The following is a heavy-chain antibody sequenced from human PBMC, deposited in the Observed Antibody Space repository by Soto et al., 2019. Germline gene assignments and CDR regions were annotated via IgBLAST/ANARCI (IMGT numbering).Heavy chain of an antibody. CDR1: GFTFSSYG. CDR2: IWYDGSNK. V-gene: IGHV3-33*01. D-gene: IGHD4-4*01. CDR3: ARDWGGYSNPSAFDI. J-gene: IGHJ3*02. Sequence: GGSLRLSCAASGFTFSSYGMHWVRQAPGKGLEWVAVIWYDGSNKYYADSVKGRFTISRDNSKNTLYLQMNSLRAEDTAVYYCARDWGGYSNPSAFDIWGQGTMVTVSS.